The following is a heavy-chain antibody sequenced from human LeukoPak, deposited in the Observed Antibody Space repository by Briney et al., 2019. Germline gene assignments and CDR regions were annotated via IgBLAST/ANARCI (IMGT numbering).Heavy chain of an antibody. CDR2: INQDASEK. CDR1: GFTFSRYW. Sequence: PGGSLRLPCAASGFTFSRYWMTWVRQAPGKGLEWVANINQDASEKYYVDSVKGRFTISRDNAKNSLFVQMNSLRAEDTAVYYCAREGGSGWSLDYWGQGTLVTVSS. V-gene: IGHV3-7*03. J-gene: IGHJ4*02. CDR3: AREGGSGWSLDY. D-gene: IGHD6-19*01.